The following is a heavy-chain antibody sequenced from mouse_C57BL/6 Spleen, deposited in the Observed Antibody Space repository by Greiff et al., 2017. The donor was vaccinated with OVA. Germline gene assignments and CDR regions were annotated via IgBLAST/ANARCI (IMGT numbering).Heavy chain of an antibody. D-gene: IGHD2-5*01. Sequence: QVQLQQSGAELVRPGTSVKMSCKASGYTFTNYWIGWAKQRPGHGLEWIGDIYPGGGYTNYNEKFKGKATLTADKSSSTAYMQFSSLTSEDSAIYYCAREGAYYSNYEAMDDWGQGTSVTVSS. J-gene: IGHJ4*01. CDR1: GYTFTNYW. CDR2: IYPGGGYT. V-gene: IGHV1-63*01. CDR3: AREGAYYSNYEAMDD.